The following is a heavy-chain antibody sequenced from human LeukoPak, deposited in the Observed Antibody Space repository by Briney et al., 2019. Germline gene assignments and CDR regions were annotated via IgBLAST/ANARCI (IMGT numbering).Heavy chain of an antibody. V-gene: IGHV3-33*01. CDR2: IWHDGSHK. CDR3: AREIFGSGSYPDL. J-gene: IGHJ5*02. CDR1: GFAFNTYA. D-gene: IGHD3-10*01. Sequence: GRSLRLSCAASGFAFNTYALHWVRQAPGQGLEWVALIWHDGSHKFYSNSVRGQFTISRDNSKNTVSLQMNNLRPEDTAVYYCAREIFGSGSYPDLWGQGTLVTVSS.